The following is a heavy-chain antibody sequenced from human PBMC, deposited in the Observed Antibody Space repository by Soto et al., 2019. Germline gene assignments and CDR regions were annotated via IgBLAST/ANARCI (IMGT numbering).Heavy chain of an antibody. CDR3: ARGGAPYDYVWGSYSWFDP. Sequence: TSVKVTCEASGGSLSSNTRSWVRQAPGQGLEWMGRIIPILGIANYAQKFQGRVTITADKSTSTAYMELSSLRSEDTAVYYCARGGAPYDYVWGSYSWFDPWGQGTLVTVSS. J-gene: IGHJ5*02. CDR2: IIPILGIA. V-gene: IGHV1-69*02. D-gene: IGHD3-16*01. CDR1: GGSLSSNT.